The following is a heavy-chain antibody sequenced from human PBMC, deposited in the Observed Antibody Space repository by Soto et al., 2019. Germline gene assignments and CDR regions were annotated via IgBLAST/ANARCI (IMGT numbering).Heavy chain of an antibody. CDR3: ARGPDSICYYQRTSYWYFDL. Sequence: QLQLQESGSGLVKPSQTLSLTCAVSGGSISSGGYSWSWIRQPPGKGLEWIGYIYHSGSTYYNPSLKSRVTISVDRSKNQFSLNLSSVTAADTAVYYWARGPDSICYYQRTSYWYFDLWGRGTLVTVSS. J-gene: IGHJ2*01. D-gene: IGHD3-22*01. CDR1: GGSISSGGYS. CDR2: IYHSGST. V-gene: IGHV4-30-2*01.